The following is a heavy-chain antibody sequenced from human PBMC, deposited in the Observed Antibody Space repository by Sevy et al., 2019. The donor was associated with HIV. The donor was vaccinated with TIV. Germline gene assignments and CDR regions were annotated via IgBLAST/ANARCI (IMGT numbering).Heavy chain of an antibody. CDR3: ARERLRYYDWLLAPVDY. V-gene: IGHV3-11*01. D-gene: IGHD3-9*01. CDR2: ISSSGSTR. J-gene: IGHJ4*02. CDR1: GFTFSDYY. Sequence: GGSLRLSCAASGFTFSDYYMSWIRQAPGKGLEWVSYISSSGSTRYYADSVKGRLTISRDNAKNSLNLQMNSVRAEDTAVYYWARERLRYYDWLLAPVDYWGQGTLVTVSS.